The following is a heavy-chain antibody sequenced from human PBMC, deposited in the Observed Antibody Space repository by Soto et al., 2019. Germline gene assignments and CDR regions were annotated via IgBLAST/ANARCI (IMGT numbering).Heavy chain of an antibody. J-gene: IGHJ4*02. CDR2: ISGYNGDR. V-gene: IGHV1-18*01. CDR1: GYTFTSYV. CDR3: ARGSPFDN. Sequence: QVQLVQSGAEVKKTGASVKVSCKASGYTFTSYVLSWVRQAPGQGLAWMGWISGYNGDRNYAPKLQGRVTITRDTSTSKAYREMRSLRSDDTAVYFCARGSPFDNWGQGTLVTVSS.